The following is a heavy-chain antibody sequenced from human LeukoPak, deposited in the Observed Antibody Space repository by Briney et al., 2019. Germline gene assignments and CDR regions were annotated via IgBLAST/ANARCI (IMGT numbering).Heavy chain of an antibody. CDR2: IYYSGST. J-gene: IGHJ5*02. Sequence: SETLSLTCTVSGGSISSSSYYWGWIRQPPGKGLEWIGSIYYSGSTYYNPSLKSRVTISVDTSKNQFSLKLSSVTAADTAVYYCATRLAARYWFDPWGQGPWSPSPQ. CDR1: GGSISSSSYY. V-gene: IGHV4-39*07. D-gene: IGHD6-13*01. CDR3: ATRLAARYWFDP.